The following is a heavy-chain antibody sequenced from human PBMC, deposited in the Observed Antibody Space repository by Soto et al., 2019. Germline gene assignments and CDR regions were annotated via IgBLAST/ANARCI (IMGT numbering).Heavy chain of an antibody. D-gene: IGHD2-8*01. J-gene: IGHJ4*02. CDR3: ARDSDCTNGVCYVPFDY. Sequence: SETLSLTCTVSGGSISSGDYYWSWIRQPPGKGLEWIGYIYYSGSTYYNPSLKSRVTISVDTSKNQFSLKLSSVTAADTAVYYCARDSDCTNGVCYVPFDYWGQGTLVTVSS. CDR2: IYYSGST. V-gene: IGHV4-30-4*01. CDR1: GGSISSGDYY.